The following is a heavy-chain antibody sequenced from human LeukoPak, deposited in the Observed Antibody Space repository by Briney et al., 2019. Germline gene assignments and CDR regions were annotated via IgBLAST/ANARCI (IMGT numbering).Heavy chain of an antibody. CDR1: GGSISSYY. J-gene: IGHJ5*02. V-gene: IGHV4-59*01. D-gene: IGHD3-10*01. Sequence: SETLSLTCTVSGGSISSYYWSWIRQPPGKGLEWIGYIYYSGSTNYNPSLKSRVTISVDTSENQFSLKLSSVTAADTAVYYCARDPRGWFDPWGQGTLVTVSS. CDR3: ARDPRGWFDP. CDR2: IYYSGST.